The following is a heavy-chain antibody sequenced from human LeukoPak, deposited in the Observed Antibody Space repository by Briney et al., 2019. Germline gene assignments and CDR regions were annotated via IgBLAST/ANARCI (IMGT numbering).Heavy chain of an antibody. Sequence: SQTLSLTCTVSGGSISSGSYYWSWIRQPAGKGLEWIGRIYTSGSTNYNPSLKSRVTISVDTSKNQFSLKLSSVTAADTAVYYCARDRGYSSGYYIDYWGQGTLVTVSS. D-gene: IGHD6-19*01. CDR3: ARDRGYSSGYYIDY. CDR2: IYTSGST. CDR1: GGSISSGSYY. J-gene: IGHJ4*02. V-gene: IGHV4-61*02.